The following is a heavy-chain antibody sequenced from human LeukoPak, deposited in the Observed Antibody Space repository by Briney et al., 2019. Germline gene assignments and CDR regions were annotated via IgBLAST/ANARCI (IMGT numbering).Heavy chain of an antibody. J-gene: IGHJ4*02. Sequence: PSETLSLTCTVSGGSISSGSYYWSWIRQPAGKGLEWIGRIYASGSTNYNPSLKSRVTISVDKSKNQFSLKLSSVTAADTAVYYCARLIAAAGMDYWGQGTLVTVSS. V-gene: IGHV4-61*02. CDR3: ARLIAAAGMDY. CDR1: GGSISSGSYY. D-gene: IGHD6-13*01. CDR2: IYASGST.